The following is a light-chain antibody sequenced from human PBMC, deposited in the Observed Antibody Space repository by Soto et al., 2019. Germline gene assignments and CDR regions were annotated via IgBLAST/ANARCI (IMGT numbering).Light chain of an antibody. CDR2: LNSDGSH. V-gene: IGLV4-69*01. CDR1: SGHSSSA. CDR3: QTWGTGLWV. Sequence: QSVLTQSPSASASLGASVKLTCTLSSGHSSSAIDWHQQQPEKGPRYLMKLNSDGSHSKGDGVPGRSSGSSSGAERYLTTSGLQADDEADYYWQTWGTGLWVFGGGTKLTVL. J-gene: IGLJ3*02.